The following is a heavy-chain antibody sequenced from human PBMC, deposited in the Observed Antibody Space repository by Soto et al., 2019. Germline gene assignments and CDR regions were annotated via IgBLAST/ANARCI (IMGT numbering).Heavy chain of an antibody. CDR3: ARHCHYCIDV. D-gene: IGHD2-21*02. J-gene: IGHJ6*03. CDR1: GFTFSNSW. Sequence: EAQLVESGGGLVQPGGSLRLSCAASGFTFSNSWMTWVRQTPGKGLEWVANMNPDGSTKNYVDSVKGRFTISRDNAQNSLYLQMNNLRAEDTAVFYCARHCHYCIDVWGRGTTVTVSS. V-gene: IGHV3-7*01. CDR2: MNPDGSTK.